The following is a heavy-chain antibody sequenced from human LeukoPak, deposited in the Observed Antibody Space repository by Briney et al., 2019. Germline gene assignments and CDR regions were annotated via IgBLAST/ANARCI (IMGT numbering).Heavy chain of an antibody. CDR3: TGGSGWSSPDY. CDR1: GFTFSDSA. V-gene: IGHV3-73*01. Sequence: GGSLRLSCAASGFTFSDSAMNWVRQASGKGLGWVGPISGKSNSYATAYAESVRRRFTISRDDSKNTAYLQMSSLKPEDTAVYHCTGGSGWSSPDYWGQGTLVTVSS. D-gene: IGHD6-19*01. J-gene: IGHJ4*02. CDR2: ISGKSNSYAT.